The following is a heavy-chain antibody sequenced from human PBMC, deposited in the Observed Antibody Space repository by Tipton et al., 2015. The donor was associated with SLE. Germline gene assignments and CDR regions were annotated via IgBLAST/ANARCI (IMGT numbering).Heavy chain of an antibody. CDR3: ARGASGSSDY. D-gene: IGHD1-26*01. CDR2: IYYSGST. V-gene: IGHV4-59*01. CDR1: GGPISSYY. Sequence: TLSLTCTVSGGPISSYYWRWIRQPPGKRLEWIGYIYYSGSTNYNPSLKSRVTISVDTTKNQFSLKLSSVTAEDTAVYYCARGASGSSDYWGQGTLVTVSS. J-gene: IGHJ4*02.